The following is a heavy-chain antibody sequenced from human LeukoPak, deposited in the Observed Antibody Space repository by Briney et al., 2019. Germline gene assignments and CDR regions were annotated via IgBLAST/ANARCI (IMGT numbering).Heavy chain of an antibody. V-gene: IGHV4-4*07. D-gene: IGHD5-18*01. Sequence: SETLSLTCTVSGGSITSYYWSWIRQPAGKGPEWIGRIHTSGSTNHHPSLKSRVTMSVDTSKNQFSLKLRPVTAADTAVYYCARLRGRYSWIQLWSRYYFDYWGQGTLVTVSS. CDR3: ARLRGRYSWIQLWSRYYFDY. CDR2: IHTSGST. CDR1: GGSITSYY. J-gene: IGHJ4*02.